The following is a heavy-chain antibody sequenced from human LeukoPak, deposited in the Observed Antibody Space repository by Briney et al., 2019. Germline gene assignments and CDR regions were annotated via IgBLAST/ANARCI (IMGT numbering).Heavy chain of an antibody. Sequence: SETLSLTCAVSGVSISSGNWWTWVRQPPGKGLEWIGEIYHGGNINYSPSLKSRVTISIDKSKNQLSLNLNSVTAADTAVYYCARDSGQAVYYYGMDVWGQGTTVTVSS. CDR1: GVSISSGNW. D-gene: IGHD3-10*01. J-gene: IGHJ6*02. V-gene: IGHV4-4*02. CDR2: IYHGGNI. CDR3: ARDSGQAVYYYGMDV.